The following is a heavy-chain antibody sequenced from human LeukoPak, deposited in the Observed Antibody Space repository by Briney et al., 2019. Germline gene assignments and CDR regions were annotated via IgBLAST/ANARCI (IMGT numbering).Heavy chain of an antibody. J-gene: IGHJ5*01. CDR2: IYTSGST. CDR3: AMDIAVAGTNWFDS. D-gene: IGHD6-19*01. CDR1: GGSISSYY. V-gene: IGHV4-4*07. Sequence: PSETLSLTCTVSGGSISSYYWSWIRQPAGKGLEWIGRIYTSGSTNYNPSLKSRVTMSVDTSKNQFSLKLSSVTAADTAVYYCAMDIAVAGTNWFDSWGQGTLVTVSS.